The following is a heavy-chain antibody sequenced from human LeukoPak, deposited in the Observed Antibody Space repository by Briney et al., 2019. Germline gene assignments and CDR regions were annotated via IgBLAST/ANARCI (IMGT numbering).Heavy chain of an antibody. CDR1: GYTFTSYG. Sequence: ASVKVSCKASGYTFTSYGISWVRQAPGQGLEWMGWISAYNGNTNYAQKPQGRVTMTTDTSTSTAYMELRSLRSDDTAVYYCARSRHYDILTGYYTSKENYFDYWGQGTLVTVSS. J-gene: IGHJ4*02. CDR3: ARSRHYDILTGYYTSKENYFDY. V-gene: IGHV1-18*01. CDR2: ISAYNGNT. D-gene: IGHD3-9*01.